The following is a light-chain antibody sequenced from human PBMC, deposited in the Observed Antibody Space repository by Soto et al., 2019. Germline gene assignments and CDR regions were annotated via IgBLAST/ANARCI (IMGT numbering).Light chain of an antibody. CDR2: GAA. CDR3: QQYGSSPFT. CDR1: QSVSSNY. V-gene: IGKV3-20*01. J-gene: IGKJ3*01. Sequence: EIVFTQSPGTLALYPGDRATLSCRASQSVSSNYLTWYQQKPGQAPRLLIHGAASRATGIPDRFSGSGAGTYFTLTILRLEPEDFAVYYSQQYGSSPFTFGPGTKVDIK.